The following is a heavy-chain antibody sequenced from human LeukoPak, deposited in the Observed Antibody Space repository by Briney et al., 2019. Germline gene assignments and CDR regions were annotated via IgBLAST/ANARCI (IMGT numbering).Heavy chain of an antibody. CDR3: ARQLAPISIAAAGTAFDY. Sequence: SETLSLTCTVSGGSISSSSYYWGWIRQPPGKGLEWIGSIYYSGSTYYNPSLKSRVTISVDTSKNQFSLKLSSVTAADTAVYYCARQLAPISIAAAGTAFDYWGQGTLVTVSS. J-gene: IGHJ4*02. CDR2: IYYSGST. V-gene: IGHV4-39*01. D-gene: IGHD6-13*01. CDR1: GGSISSSSYY.